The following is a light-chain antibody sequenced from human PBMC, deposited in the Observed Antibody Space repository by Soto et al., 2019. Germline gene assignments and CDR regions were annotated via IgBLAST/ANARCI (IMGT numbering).Light chain of an antibody. V-gene: IGLV2-23*01. J-gene: IGLJ2*01. CDR2: EGS. CDR1: SSNVGSYNL. CDR3: CSYAGSSTVV. Sequence: QSALTQPASVSGSPGQSITISCTGTSSNVGSYNLVSWYQQHPGKAPKFLIYEGSKWPSGVSNRFSGSKSGNTASLTISGLQAEDEADYYCCSYAGSSTVVFGGGTKVTVL.